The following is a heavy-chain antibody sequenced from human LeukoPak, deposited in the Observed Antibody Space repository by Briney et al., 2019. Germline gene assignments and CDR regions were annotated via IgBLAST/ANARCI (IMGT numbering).Heavy chain of an antibody. CDR2: INWNGGST. Sequence: PGGSLRLSCAASGFTFDDYGMSWVRQAPGKGLEWVSGINWNGGSTGYADSVKGRFTISRDNAKNSLYLQMNSLRAEDTALYYCARTTYSGSYYRWFDPWGQGTLVTVSS. D-gene: IGHD1-26*01. V-gene: IGHV3-20*04. CDR1: GFTFDDYG. J-gene: IGHJ5*02. CDR3: ARTTYSGSYYRWFDP.